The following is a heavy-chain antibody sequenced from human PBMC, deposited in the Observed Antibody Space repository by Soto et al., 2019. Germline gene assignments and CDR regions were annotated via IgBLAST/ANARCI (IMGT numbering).Heavy chain of an antibody. CDR3: ARVIFGVDWFDY. V-gene: IGHV1-18*01. CDR2: ISAYNGNT. D-gene: IGHD3-3*01. J-gene: IGHJ4*02. CDR1: GYTFTSYG. Sequence: QVQLVQSGAEVKKPGASVKVSCKASGYTFTSYGISWVRQAPGQGLEWMGWISAYNGNTNYAQKLQDRVTMTTATSARTAYMELRTPGSDDSAVYYGARVIFGVDWFDYWGQGTLVTVFS.